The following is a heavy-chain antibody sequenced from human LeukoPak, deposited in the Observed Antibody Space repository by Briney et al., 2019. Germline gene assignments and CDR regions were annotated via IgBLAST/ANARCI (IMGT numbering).Heavy chain of an antibody. V-gene: IGHV1-3*01. CDR3: ARGSGYDSSGYYYKF. J-gene: IGHJ4*02. D-gene: IGHD3-22*01. CDR2: INACNGNT. Sequence: ASVKVSCKASGHTFTSYAMHWVRQAPGQRLEWMGWINACNGNTKYSQKFQGRVTITRDTSASTAYMELSSLRSEDTAVYYCARGSGYDSSGYYYKFWGQGTLVTVSS. CDR1: GHTFTSYA.